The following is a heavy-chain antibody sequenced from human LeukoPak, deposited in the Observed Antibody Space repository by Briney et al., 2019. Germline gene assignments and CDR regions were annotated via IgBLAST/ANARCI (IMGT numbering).Heavy chain of an antibody. CDR3: AKDCRLRWEKGCVDY. CDR2: ISSSSSYI. CDR1: GFTFSSYS. V-gene: IGHV3-21*01. J-gene: IGHJ4*02. Sequence: GGSLRLSCAASGFTFSSYSMNWVRQAPGKGLEWVSSISSSSSYIYYADSVKGRFTISRDNAKNSLYLQMNSLRAEDTAVYYCAKDCRLRWEKGCVDYWGQGTLVTVSS. D-gene: IGHD4-23*01.